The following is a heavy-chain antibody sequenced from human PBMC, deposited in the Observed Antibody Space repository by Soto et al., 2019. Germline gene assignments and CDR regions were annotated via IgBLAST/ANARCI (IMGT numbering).Heavy chain of an antibody. D-gene: IGHD6-13*01. V-gene: IGHV3-21*06. CDR3: ARVGPTVLAAAGTDNWFDP. Sequence: PGGSLRLSCAASGFTFSSYSMNWVRQAPGKGLEWVSSISSSSYIYYADSVKGRFTISRDNAKNSLYLQLNSLRAEDTAVYYCARVGPTVLAAAGTDNWFDPWGQGTLVTVSS. J-gene: IGHJ5*02. CDR2: ISSSSYI. CDR1: GFTFSSYS.